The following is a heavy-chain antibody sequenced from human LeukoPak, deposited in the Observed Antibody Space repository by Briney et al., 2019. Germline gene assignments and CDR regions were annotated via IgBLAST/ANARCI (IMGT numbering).Heavy chain of an antibody. CDR1: GGTFSSYA. Sequence: SVKVSCKASGGTFSSYAISWVRQAPGQGLEWMGRIIPIFGTANYAQKFQGRVTITTDESTSTAYMELSSLRSEDTAVYYCARDGSGYSYGYAYWGQGTLVTVSS. CDR2: IIPIFGTA. J-gene: IGHJ4*02. CDR3: ARDGSGYSYGYAY. D-gene: IGHD5-18*01. V-gene: IGHV1-69*05.